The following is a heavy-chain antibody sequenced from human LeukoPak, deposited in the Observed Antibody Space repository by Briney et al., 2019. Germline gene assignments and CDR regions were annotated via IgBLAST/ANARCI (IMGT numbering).Heavy chain of an antibody. D-gene: IGHD6-13*01. CDR3: ARVLPARVKQQLVRLRWFDP. Sequence: PSETLSLTCTVSGGSISSSSYYWGWIRQPPGKGLEWIGSIYYSGSTYYNPSLKSRVTISVDTSKNQFSLKLSSVTAADTAVYYCARVLPARVKQQLVRLRWFDPWGQGTLVTVSS. CDR2: IYYSGST. V-gene: IGHV4-39*07. CDR1: GGSISSSSYY. J-gene: IGHJ5*02.